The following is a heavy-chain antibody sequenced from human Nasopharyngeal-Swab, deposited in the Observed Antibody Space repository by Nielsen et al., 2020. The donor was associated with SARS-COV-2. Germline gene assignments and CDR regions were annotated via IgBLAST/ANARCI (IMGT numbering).Heavy chain of an antibody. CDR1: GFTFSSYA. J-gene: IGHJ4*02. CDR3: AKKFHYYDSSGYARGAFDY. CDR2: ISGSGGST. Sequence: GESLKISYAASGFTFSSYAMSWVRQPPGKGLEWVSAISGSGGSTYYADSVKGRFTISRDNSKNTLYLQMNSLRAEDTAVYYCAKKFHYYDSSGYARGAFDYWGQGTLVTVSS. V-gene: IGHV3-23*01. D-gene: IGHD3-22*01.